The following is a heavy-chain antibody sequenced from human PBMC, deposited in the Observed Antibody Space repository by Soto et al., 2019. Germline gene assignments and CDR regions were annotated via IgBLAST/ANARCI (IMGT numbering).Heavy chain of an antibody. J-gene: IGHJ5*01. CDR3: ARGRYCLTGRCFPNWFDS. D-gene: IGHD2-15*01. V-gene: IGHV4-30-4*01. CDR2: IYKSATT. Sequence: SETLSLTCSVSGDSISTVDHFWAWIRQPPGQALEYIGYIYKSATTYYNPSFESRVAISLDTSKSQFSLNVTSVTAADTAVYFCARGRYCLTGRCFPNWFDSWGQGTLVTVSS. CDR1: GDSISTVDHF.